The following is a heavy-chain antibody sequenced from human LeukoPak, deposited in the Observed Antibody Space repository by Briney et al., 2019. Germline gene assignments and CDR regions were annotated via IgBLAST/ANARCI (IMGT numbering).Heavy chain of an antibody. CDR3: TRACRDCTGGNCYRFFDY. D-gene: IGHD2-15*01. Sequence: GGSLRLSCTASGFTFGDYAMSWVRQAPGKGLECVGFIRSKAYGGTTEYAASVKGTFTITRDDSKSTAYLQMNSLKTEDTAVYYCTRACRDCTGGNCYRFFDYWGQGTLVTVSS. CDR2: IRSKAYGGTT. CDR1: GFTFGDYA. V-gene: IGHV3-49*04. J-gene: IGHJ4*02.